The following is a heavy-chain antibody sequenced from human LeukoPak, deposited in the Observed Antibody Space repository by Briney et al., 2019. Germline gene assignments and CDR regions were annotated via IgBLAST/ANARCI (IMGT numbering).Heavy chain of an antibody. CDR3: ERVSLVRGAPDYYFDY. J-gene: IGHJ4*02. CDR1: GDSIINYY. V-gene: IGHV4-4*07. Sequence: SETLSLTCTVSGDSIINYYWSWIRQPAGKGLDWIGRIYTSGSTNYNPSLKSRVTMSVDTSKNQFSLKLSSVTAADTAVYYCERVSLVRGAPDYYFDYWGQGTLVTVSS. CDR2: IYTSGST. D-gene: IGHD3-10*01.